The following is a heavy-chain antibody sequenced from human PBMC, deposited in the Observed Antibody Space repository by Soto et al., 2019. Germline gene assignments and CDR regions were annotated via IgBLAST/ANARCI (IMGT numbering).Heavy chain of an antibody. J-gene: IGHJ6*02. Sequence: GASVKVACKASGYTFTSYYMRWVRQAPGQGLEWMGIINPSGGSTSYAQKFQGRVTMTRDTSINTAYMELSRLRSDDTAVYYCARAGVYYGMDVWGQGTTVTVSS. V-gene: IGHV1-46*01. CDR1: GYTFTSYY. D-gene: IGHD3-10*01. CDR2: INPSGGST. CDR3: ARAGVYYGMDV.